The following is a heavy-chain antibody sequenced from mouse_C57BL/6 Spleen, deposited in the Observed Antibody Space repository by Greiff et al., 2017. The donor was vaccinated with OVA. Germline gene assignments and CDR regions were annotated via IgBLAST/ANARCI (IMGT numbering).Heavy chain of an antibody. V-gene: IGHV14-3*01. J-gene: IGHJ3*01. CDR2: IDPANGNT. Sequence: VQLQLSVAELVRPGASVKLSCTASGFNIKNTYMHWVKQRPEQGLEWIGRIDPANGNTKYAPKFQGKATITADTSSNTAYLQLSSLTSEDTAIYYCAYYYGSSYDWFAYWGQGTLVTVSA. CDR3: AYYYGSSYDWFAY. D-gene: IGHD1-1*01. CDR1: GFNIKNTY.